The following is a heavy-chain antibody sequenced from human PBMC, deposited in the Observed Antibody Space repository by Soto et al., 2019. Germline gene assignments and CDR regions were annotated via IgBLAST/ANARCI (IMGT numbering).Heavy chain of an antibody. D-gene: IGHD1-20*01. V-gene: IGHV3-30-3*01. Sequence: GGSLRLSCAASGFTFSSYAMHWVRQAPGKGLEWVAVISYDGSNKYYADSVKGRFTISRDNSKNTLYLQMDSLRAEDTAVYYCARDPETNWNQIGEVGPSRVTFFDYWGQGTLVTVSS. CDR1: GFTFSSYA. CDR3: ARDPETNWNQIGEVGPSRVTFFDY. J-gene: IGHJ4*02. CDR2: ISYDGSNK.